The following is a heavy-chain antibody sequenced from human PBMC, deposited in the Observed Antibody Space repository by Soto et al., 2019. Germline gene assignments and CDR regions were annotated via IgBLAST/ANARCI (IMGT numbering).Heavy chain of an antibody. CDR1: GFTFSSYG. D-gene: IGHD3-3*01. J-gene: IGHJ3*02. Sequence: PGGSLRLSFAASGFTFSSYGMHWVRQAPGKGLEWVAVISYDGSNKYYADSVKGRFTISRDNSKNTLYLQMNSLRAEDTAVYYCAKDKAGVAYAFDIWGQGTMVTVSS. CDR3: AKDKAGVAYAFDI. V-gene: IGHV3-30*18. CDR2: ISYDGSNK.